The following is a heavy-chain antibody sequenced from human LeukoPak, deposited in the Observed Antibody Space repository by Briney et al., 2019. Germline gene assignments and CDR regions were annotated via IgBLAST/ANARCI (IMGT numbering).Heavy chain of an antibody. Sequence: PGGSLRLSCAASGFTFSSHNMNWVRQAPGKGLEWVSYISSSSTVIYYADSVKGRFTVSRDNAKNSLHLQMNSLRDEDTAVFYCARDDSSGYYFDYWGQGTLVTVSS. CDR1: GFTFSSHN. D-gene: IGHD3-22*01. J-gene: IGHJ4*02. CDR2: ISSSSTVI. V-gene: IGHV3-48*02. CDR3: ARDDSSGYYFDY.